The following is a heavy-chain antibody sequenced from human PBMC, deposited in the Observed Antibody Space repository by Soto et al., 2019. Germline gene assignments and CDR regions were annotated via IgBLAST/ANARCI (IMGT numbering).Heavy chain of an antibody. J-gene: IGHJ6*02. Sequence: EMQLVESGGGLVQPGWSLRLSCVASGFTFRRYWMSWIRQAPGKGLEWVANIKQDGSEKYYVDSVKGRFTISRDNAKNSLYLQMNSLRAEDTAVYHCAGVYALAVWGQGTRVTVSS. CDR3: AGVYALAV. CDR1: GFTFRRYW. CDR2: IKQDGSEK. V-gene: IGHV3-7*02. D-gene: IGHD2-8*01.